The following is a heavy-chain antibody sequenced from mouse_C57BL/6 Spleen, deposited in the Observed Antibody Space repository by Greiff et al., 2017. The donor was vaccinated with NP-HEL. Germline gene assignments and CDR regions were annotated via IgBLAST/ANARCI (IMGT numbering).Heavy chain of an antibody. CDR3: TRGGYYDYAMDY. V-gene: IGHV5-9-1*02. CDR2: ISSGGDYI. CDR1: GFTFSSYA. D-gene: IGHD2-3*01. Sequence: EVMLVESGEGSVKPGGSLKLSCAASGFTFSSYAMSWVRQTPEKRLEWVAYISSGGDYIYYADTVKGRFTISRDNARNTLYLQMSSLKSEDTAMYYCTRGGYYDYAMDYWGQGTSVTVSS. J-gene: IGHJ4*01.